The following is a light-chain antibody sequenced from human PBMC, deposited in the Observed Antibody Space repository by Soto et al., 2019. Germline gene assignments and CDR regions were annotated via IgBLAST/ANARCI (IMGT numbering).Light chain of an antibody. V-gene: IGKV1-5*01. CDR3: QQYNACPCT. Sequence: DIQMAQSPSTLSASVGGRVTITCRASQSIRRRLAWYQQKPGKAPNLLIYDASSLESGVPSRFSGGGSGTEFTITISSLQPEYFATNYIQQYNACPCTFGKG. CDR2: DAS. J-gene: IGKJ5*01. CDR1: QSIRRR.